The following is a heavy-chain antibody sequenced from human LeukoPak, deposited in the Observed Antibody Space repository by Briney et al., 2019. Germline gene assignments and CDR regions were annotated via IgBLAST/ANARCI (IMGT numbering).Heavy chain of an antibody. CDR3: ARDGFGTGSHDY. CDR2: IKQDGSEK. D-gene: IGHD3-10*01. CDR1: GFTFTYYW. V-gene: IGHV3-7*04. J-gene: IGHJ4*02. Sequence: GGSLRLSCAASGFTFTYYWMTWVRQAPGKGLEWVANIKQDGSEKYYGDSVKGRFTLSRDNAKNSLYLQMNSLRDEDTALYYCARDGFGTGSHDYWGQGTLVTVSS.